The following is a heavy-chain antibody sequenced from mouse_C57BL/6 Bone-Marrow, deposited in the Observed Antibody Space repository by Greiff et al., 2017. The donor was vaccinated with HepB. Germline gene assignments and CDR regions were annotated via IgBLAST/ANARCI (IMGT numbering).Heavy chain of an antibody. J-gene: IGHJ3*01. CDR1: GFTFSSYA. Sequence: EVQLVESGGGLVKPGGSLKLSCAASGFTFSSYAMSWVRQTPEKRLEWVATISDGGSYTYYPDNVKGRFTISRDNAKNNLYLQMSHLKSEDTAMYYCARGGTLAYWGQGTLVTVSA. D-gene: IGHD3-3*01. CDR2: ISDGGSYT. CDR3: ARGGTLAY. V-gene: IGHV5-4*01.